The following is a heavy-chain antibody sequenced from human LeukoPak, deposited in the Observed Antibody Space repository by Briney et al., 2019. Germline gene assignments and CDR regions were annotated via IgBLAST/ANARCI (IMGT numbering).Heavy chain of an antibody. D-gene: IGHD4-17*01. Sequence: GGSLRLSCIGSGFTFSSYRMNWVRQAPGKGLEWVSSISSSTSYIYYADSVKGRFTISKDNAKNSLYLQMNSLRAEDTAVYYCARAGGSTVSHSDYWGQGTLVTVSS. CDR3: ARAGGSTVSHSDY. CDR2: ISSSTSYI. CDR1: GFTFSSYR. V-gene: IGHV3-21*01. J-gene: IGHJ4*02.